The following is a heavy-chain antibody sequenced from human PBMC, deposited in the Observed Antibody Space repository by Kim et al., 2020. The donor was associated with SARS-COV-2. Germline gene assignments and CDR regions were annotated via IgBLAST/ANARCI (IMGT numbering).Heavy chain of an antibody. CDR2: ISSSSSYI. Sequence: GGSLRLSCAASGFTFSSYSMNWVRQAPGKGLEWVASISSSSSYIYYADSVKGRFTISRDNAKNSLYLQMNSLRAEDTAVYYCASFYDSSGYYIGGYYYYYGMDVWGQGTTVTVSS. CDR1: GFTFSSYS. V-gene: IGHV3-21*01. J-gene: IGHJ6*02. D-gene: IGHD3-22*01. CDR3: ASFYDSSGYYIGGYYYYYGMDV.